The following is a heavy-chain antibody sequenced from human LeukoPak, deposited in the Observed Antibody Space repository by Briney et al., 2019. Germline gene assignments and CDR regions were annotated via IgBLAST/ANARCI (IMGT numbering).Heavy chain of an antibody. CDR1: GGSFSGYY. CDR3: ASCPYYYDSSGYYGNDAFDI. Sequence: SETLSLTCAVYGGSFSGYYWSWIRQPPGKGLEWIGEINHSGSTNYNPSLKSRVTISVDTSKNQFSLKLSSVTAADTAVYYCASCPYYYDSSGYYGNDAFDIWGQGTMVTISS. D-gene: IGHD3-22*01. V-gene: IGHV4-34*01. CDR2: INHSGST. J-gene: IGHJ3*02.